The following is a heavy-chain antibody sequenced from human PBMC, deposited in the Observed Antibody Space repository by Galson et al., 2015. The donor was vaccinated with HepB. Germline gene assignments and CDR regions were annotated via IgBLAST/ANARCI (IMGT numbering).Heavy chain of an antibody. CDR3: ARWTNNWYFDP. Sequence: CAISGDSVSSNSVTYNWIRQSPSRGLEWLGRTHYRSKWSNDYAASVKGRITINPDTSKNQFSLHLDSVTPEDTAVYYCARWTNNWYFDPWGQGTLVTVSS. CDR1: GDSVSSNSVT. CDR2: THYRSKWSN. D-gene: IGHD1-1*01. J-gene: IGHJ5*02. V-gene: IGHV6-1*01.